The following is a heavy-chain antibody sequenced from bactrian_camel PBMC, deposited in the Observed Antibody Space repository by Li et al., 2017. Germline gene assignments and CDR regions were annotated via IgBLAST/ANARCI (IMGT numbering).Heavy chain of an antibody. V-gene: IGHV3S53*01. CDR2: ITSGGTT. D-gene: IGHD3*01. CDR1: GYVYSGCG. Sequence: QVQLVESGGGSVQTGGSLKLSCAASGYVYSGCGMGWYRQAARKPRELVSTITSGGTTWYADSVKGRFSISQDNAKNTVYLQMTDLKVEDTAVYYCAADGWVERDGRCDSLSQGTQVTVS. J-gene: IGHJ4*01. CDR3: AADGWVERDGRCDS.